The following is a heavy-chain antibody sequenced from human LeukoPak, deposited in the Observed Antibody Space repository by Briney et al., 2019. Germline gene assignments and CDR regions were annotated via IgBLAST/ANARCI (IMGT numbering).Heavy chain of an antibody. J-gene: IGHJ6*03. CDR3: ARLPPTRDHPRYYMDV. V-gene: IGHV4-59*01. CDR2: IYYSGST. CDR1: GGSIISYY. Sequence: PSETLSLTCTVAGGSIISYYWSWIRQPPGKGLEWIGYIYYSGSTNYNTSLKSRVTISVDTSKNQFSLKLSSVTAADTAVYYCARLPPTRDHPRYYMDVWGKGTTVTVSS. D-gene: IGHD1-14*01.